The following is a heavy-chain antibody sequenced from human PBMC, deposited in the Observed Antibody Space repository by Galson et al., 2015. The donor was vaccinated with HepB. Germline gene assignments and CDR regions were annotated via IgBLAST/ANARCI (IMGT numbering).Heavy chain of an antibody. V-gene: IGHV4-59*08. D-gene: IGHD3-22*01. CDR2: IYYSGST. CDR1: GGSISSYY. J-gene: IGHJ4*02. Sequence: QVQLQESGPGLVKPSETLSLTCTVSGGSISSYYWSWIRQPPGKGLEWIGYIYYSGSTNYNPSLKSRVTISVDTSKNQFSLKLSSVTAADTAVYYCARVRLHYDSTDREGYFDYWGQGTLVTVSS. CDR3: ARVRLHYDSTDREGYFDY.